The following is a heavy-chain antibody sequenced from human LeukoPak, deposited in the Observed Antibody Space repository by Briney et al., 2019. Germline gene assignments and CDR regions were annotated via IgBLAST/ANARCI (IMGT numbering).Heavy chain of an antibody. CDR1: GFPFSSYW. Sequence: GGSLRLSCVASGFPFSSYWMTWVRQAPGKGLEWVADIKQDGSKKSYVDSVKGRFTISRDNAKNSLYLQMNSLRAEDTAIYYCTRVGYIDEGIDYWGQGTLVTVSS. CDR2: IKQDGSKK. D-gene: IGHD5-24*01. J-gene: IGHJ4*02. V-gene: IGHV3-7*04. CDR3: TRVGYIDEGIDY.